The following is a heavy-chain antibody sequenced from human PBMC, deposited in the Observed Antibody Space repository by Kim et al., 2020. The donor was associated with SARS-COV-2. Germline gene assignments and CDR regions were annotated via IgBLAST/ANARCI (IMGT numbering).Heavy chain of an antibody. CDR2: ISYDGSNK. J-gene: IGHJ4*02. CDR3: ARANSGSYWGYFAY. Sequence: GGSLRLSCAASGFTFSSYAMHWVRQAPGKVLEWVAVISYDGSNKYYADSVKGRLTISRDNSKNTLYLQMNSLRTEDTAVYYCARANSGSYWGYFAYCGQG. CDR1: GFTFSSYA. V-gene: IGHV3-30-3*01. D-gene: IGHD1-26*01.